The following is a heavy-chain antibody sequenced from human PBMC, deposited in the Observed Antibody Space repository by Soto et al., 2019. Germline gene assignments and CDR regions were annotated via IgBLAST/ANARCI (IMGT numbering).Heavy chain of an antibody. CDR2: MYYSGST. D-gene: IGHD3-16*01. CDR3: ARDSLSNYYYYGMDV. CDR1: GASISHYY. V-gene: IGHV4-59*01. Sequence: SETLSLTCTVSGASISHYYCNWIRQPPGKGLQWIGHMYYSGSTNHNPSLKSRVSIAEDTSKNQISLKLSSVTAADTAVYYCARDSLSNYYYYGMDVWGQGTTVTVSS. J-gene: IGHJ6*02.